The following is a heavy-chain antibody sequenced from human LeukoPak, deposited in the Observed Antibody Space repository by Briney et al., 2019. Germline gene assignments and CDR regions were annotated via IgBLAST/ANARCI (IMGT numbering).Heavy chain of an antibody. V-gene: IGHV4-39*01. J-gene: IGHJ4*02. CDR2: IYYSGST. CDR1: GGSISGSSYY. CDR3: ARLGGGASDY. D-gene: IGHD2-21*01. Sequence: SETLSLTCTVSGGSISGSSYYWGWIRQPPRKGLEWIGSIYYSGSTYYNPSLKSRVTISVDTSKNQFSLKLSSVTAADTAVYYCARLGGGASDYWGQGTLVAVSS.